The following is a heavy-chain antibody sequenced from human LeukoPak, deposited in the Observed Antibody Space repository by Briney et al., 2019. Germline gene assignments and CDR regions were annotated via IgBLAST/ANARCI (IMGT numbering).Heavy chain of an antibody. CDR3: ARALNRYWYFDL. D-gene: IGHD1-14*01. Sequence: SETLSLTCTVSGASMRNYYWSWIRQPPGKGLEWIGYIYFSGITNYNPSLKSRVTISVDTSKNQFSLRLSSVTAADTAVYYCARALNRYWYFDLWGRGTLVTVSS. V-gene: IGHV4-59*01. CDR1: GASMRNYY. CDR2: IYFSGIT. J-gene: IGHJ2*01.